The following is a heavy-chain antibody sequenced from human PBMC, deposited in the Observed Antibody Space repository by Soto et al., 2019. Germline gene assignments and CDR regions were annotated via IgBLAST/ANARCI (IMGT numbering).Heavy chain of an antibody. CDR1: GFTFSSYS. V-gene: IGHV3-21*01. D-gene: IGHD3-10*01. CDR3: AREGLSRDFDY. Sequence: EVQLVESGGGLVKPGGSLRLSCAASGFTFSSYSINWVRQAPGKGLEWVSSISSRSNFIYYADSVKGRFTISRDNAKTSLYLQMNSLRAEDTAVYYCAREGLSRDFDYWGQGTLVTVSS. CDR2: ISSRSNFI. J-gene: IGHJ4*02.